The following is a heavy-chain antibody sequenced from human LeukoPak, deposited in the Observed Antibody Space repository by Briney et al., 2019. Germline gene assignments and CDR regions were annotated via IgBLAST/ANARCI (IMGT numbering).Heavy chain of an antibody. V-gene: IGHV4-59*08. D-gene: IGHD3-10*01. CDR3: ARRGSYKGIDS. CDR1: GGSISSYY. Sequence: SETLSLTCTVSGGSISSYYWSWIRQSPGKRLEYIGYIYYSGSTSYNPSLKSRVTISLDTSKKQFSLKVTSVTAADTAIYYCARRGSYKGIDSWSQGTLVTVSS. CDR2: IYYSGST. J-gene: IGHJ4*02.